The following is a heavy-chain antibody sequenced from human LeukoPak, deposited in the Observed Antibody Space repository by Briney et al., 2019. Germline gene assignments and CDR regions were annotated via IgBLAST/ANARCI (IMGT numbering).Heavy chain of an antibody. CDR3: AKGVNSYGLEIAFDI. D-gene: IGHD5-18*01. CDR2: ISGSGGST. CDR1: GFTFSSYA. Sequence: GGSLRLSCAASGFTFSSYAMSWVRQAPGKGLERVSAISGSGGSTYYADSVKGRFTISRDNSKNTLYLQMNSLRAEDTAVYYCAKGVNSYGLEIAFDIWGQGTMVTVSS. J-gene: IGHJ3*02. V-gene: IGHV3-23*01.